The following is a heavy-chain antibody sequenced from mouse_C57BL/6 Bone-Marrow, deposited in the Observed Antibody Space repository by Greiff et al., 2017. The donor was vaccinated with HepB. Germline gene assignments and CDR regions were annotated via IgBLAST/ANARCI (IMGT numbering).Heavy chain of an antibody. Sequence: EVNLVDSGGDLVKPGGSLKLSCAASGFTFSSYGMSWVRQTPDKRLEWVATISSGGSYTYYPDSVKGRFTISRDNAKNTLYLRMSSLKSEDTAMYYCANSVVAPYYAMDYWGQGTSVTVSS. D-gene: IGHD1-1*01. CDR1: GFTFSSYG. V-gene: IGHV5-6*01. CDR3: ANSVVAPYYAMDY. CDR2: ISSGGSYT. J-gene: IGHJ4*01.